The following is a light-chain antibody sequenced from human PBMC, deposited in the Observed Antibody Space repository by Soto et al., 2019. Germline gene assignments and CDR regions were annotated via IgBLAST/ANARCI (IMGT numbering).Light chain of an antibody. CDR1: QSVSSN. J-gene: IGKJ1*01. V-gene: IGKV3-15*01. Sequence: EIVMTQSPATLSVSPGERVTLSCRASQSVSSNLAWYQQKPGQAPSLLMYGVSTRATGIPARFSGSGSGTEFTLTISSLQSEDFAVYYCQQYNRWPPRTFGQGTKVEIK. CDR3: QQYNRWPPRT. CDR2: GVS.